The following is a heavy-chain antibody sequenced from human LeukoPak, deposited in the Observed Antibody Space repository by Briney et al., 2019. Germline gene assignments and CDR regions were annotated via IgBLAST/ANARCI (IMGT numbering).Heavy chain of an antibody. J-gene: IGHJ4*02. Sequence: SETLSLTCTVSGGSISSGGYYWRWIRQHPGKGLEWIGYIYYSGSTYYNPSLKSRVTISVDTSKNQFSLKLSSVTAADTAVYYCARGLLGYCSGGSCYILDYWGQGTLVTVSS. CDR2: IYYSGST. D-gene: IGHD2-15*01. V-gene: IGHV4-31*03. CDR1: GGSISSGGYY. CDR3: ARGLLGYCSGGSCYILDY.